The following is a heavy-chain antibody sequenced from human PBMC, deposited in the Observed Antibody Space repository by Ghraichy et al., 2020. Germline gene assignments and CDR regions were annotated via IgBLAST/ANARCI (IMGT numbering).Heavy chain of an antibody. V-gene: IGHV1-69*13. D-gene: IGHD3-10*01. Sequence: SVKVSCKASGGTFSSYAISWVRQAPGQGLEWMGGIIPIFGTANYAQKFQGRVTITADESTSTAYMELSSLRSEDTAVYYCARRYNTRWFGELLSYFDYWGQGTLVTVSS. J-gene: IGHJ4*02. CDR1: GGTFSSYA. CDR2: IIPIFGTA. CDR3: ARRYNTRWFGELLSYFDY.